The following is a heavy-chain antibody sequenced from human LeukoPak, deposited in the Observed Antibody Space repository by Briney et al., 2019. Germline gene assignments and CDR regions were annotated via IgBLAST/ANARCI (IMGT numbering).Heavy chain of an antibody. CDR1: GYTFTSYG. D-gene: IGHD6-13*01. J-gene: IGHJ6*03. Sequence: ASVEVSCKASGYTFTSYGISWVRQAPGQGLEWMGWISAYNGNTNYAQKLQGRVTMTTDTSTSTAYMELRSLRSDDTAVYYCARDQGFRIAAAGNYMDVWGKGTTVTVSS. CDR3: ARDQGFRIAAAGNYMDV. V-gene: IGHV1-18*01. CDR2: ISAYNGNT.